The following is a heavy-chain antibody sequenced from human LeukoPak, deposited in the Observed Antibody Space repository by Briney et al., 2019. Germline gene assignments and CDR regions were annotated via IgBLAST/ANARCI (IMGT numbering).Heavy chain of an antibody. J-gene: IGHJ4*02. CDR1: GFTFGNAW. CDR3: TAGTGRSDFDY. Sequence: PGEPLRLSCAAPGFTFGNAWMSWVRKAPGRGLEWVGRIKRKGDDGTIDYAARVKGRLSISRDDSKNTLYLQMNSLKSEDTAVYYCTAGTGRSDFDYWGQGTLVTVSS. D-gene: IGHD3/OR15-3a*01. CDR2: IKRKGDDGTI. V-gene: IGHV3-15*01.